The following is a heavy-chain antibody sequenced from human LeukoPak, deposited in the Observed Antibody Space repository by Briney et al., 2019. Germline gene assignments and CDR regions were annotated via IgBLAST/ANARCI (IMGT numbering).Heavy chain of an antibody. D-gene: IGHD1-26*01. CDR3: AKDQGCGRELLGRFDP. CDR1: GFTFSSYW. CDR2: ISGSGVST. V-gene: IGHV3-23*01. J-gene: IGHJ5*02. Sequence: GGSLRLSCAASGFTFSSYWMSWVRQAPGKGLEWVSAISGSGVSTYYADSVKGRFTISRDNSKNTLYLQMNSMRAEDTAVYYCAKDQGCGRELLGRFDPWGQGTLVTVSS.